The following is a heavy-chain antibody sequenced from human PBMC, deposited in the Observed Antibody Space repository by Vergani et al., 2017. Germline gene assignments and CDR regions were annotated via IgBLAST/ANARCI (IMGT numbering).Heavy chain of an antibody. D-gene: IGHD3-9*01. J-gene: IGHJ4*02. CDR3: ARDYILSGYVDY. CDR1: GFTFSSYS. Sequence: EVQLVESGGGLVKPGGSLRLSCAASGFTFSSYSMNWVRQAPGKGLEWVSSISSSSSYRSSADSVKGRFTIYRDNAKNALYLQMNSLRAEDTAVYNCARDYILSGYVDYWGQGTLVTVSS. V-gene: IGHV3-21*01. CDR2: ISSSSSYR.